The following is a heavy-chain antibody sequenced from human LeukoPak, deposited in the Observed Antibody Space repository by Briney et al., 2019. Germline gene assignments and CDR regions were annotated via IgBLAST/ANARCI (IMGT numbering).Heavy chain of an antibody. J-gene: IGHJ5*02. CDR1: GGSISSGGYY. CDR2: IYYSGST. CDR3: AQTTVTLSGWFDP. D-gene: IGHD4-17*01. Sequence: PSQTLSLTCTVSGGSISSGGYYWSWIRQHPGKGLEWIGYIYYSGSTYYNPSLKSRVTISVDTSKSQFSLKLSSVTAADTAVYYCAQTTVTLSGWFDPWGQGTLVTVSS. V-gene: IGHV4-31*03.